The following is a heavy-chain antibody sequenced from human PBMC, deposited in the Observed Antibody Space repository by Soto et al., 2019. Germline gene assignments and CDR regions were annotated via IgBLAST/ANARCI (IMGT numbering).Heavy chain of an antibody. V-gene: IGHV4-39*01. CDR1: GGSISSSSYY. J-gene: IGHJ5*02. D-gene: IGHD6-13*01. CDR3: ARLREVAAAGGRFDP. CDR2: IYYSGST. Sequence: QLQLQESGPGLVKPSETLSLTCTVSGGSISSSSYYWGWIRQPPGKGLEWIGSIYYSGSTYYNPSLKSRVTISVDTSKYQFSLKLSSVTAADTAVYYCARLREVAAAGGRFDPWGQGTLVTVSS.